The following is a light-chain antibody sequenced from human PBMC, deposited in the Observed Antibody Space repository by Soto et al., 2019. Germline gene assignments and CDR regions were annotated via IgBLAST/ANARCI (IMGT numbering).Light chain of an antibody. CDR2: GAS. J-gene: IGKJ2*01. Sequence: EIVMTQSPATLSVSPGERATLSCRASQSVSSNLAWYQQKPGQAPRLLIYGASTRATGIPARFSGSGSGTEFNLTISSLQSEDFAVYYCKQYNNWPYTFGQGTKLEIK. CDR3: KQYNNWPYT. V-gene: IGKV3-15*01. CDR1: QSVSSN.